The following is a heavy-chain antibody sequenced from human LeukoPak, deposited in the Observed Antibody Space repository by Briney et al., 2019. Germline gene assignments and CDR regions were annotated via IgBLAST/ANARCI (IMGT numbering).Heavy chain of an antibody. CDR2: FDPEDGET. CDR1: GYTITELS. V-gene: IGHV1-24*01. J-gene: IGHJ4*02. Sequence: GASVKVSCKVSGYTITELSMHWVRQAPGKGLEWMGGFDPEDGETIYAQKFQGRVTMTEDTSTDTAYMELSSLRSEDTAVYYCATALAVAGTFDYWGQGTLVTVSS. D-gene: IGHD6-19*01. CDR3: ATALAVAGTFDY.